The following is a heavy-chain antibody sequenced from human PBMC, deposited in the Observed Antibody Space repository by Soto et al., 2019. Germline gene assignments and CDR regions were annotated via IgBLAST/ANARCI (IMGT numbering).Heavy chain of an antibody. CDR2: IYAVGTT. Sequence: EVQLVESGGNSVQPGGSLRLSCAASGFTVSDNFMSWVRQAPGKGLEWVSVIYAVGTTFHADSVKGRFIMSRDNYKNTLHLQMNSLRVDDTAIYYCARGTWGGFDIWGQGTMVTVSS. D-gene: IGHD3-10*01. J-gene: IGHJ3*02. CDR3: ARGTWGGFDI. CDR1: GFTVSDNF. V-gene: IGHV3-66*01.